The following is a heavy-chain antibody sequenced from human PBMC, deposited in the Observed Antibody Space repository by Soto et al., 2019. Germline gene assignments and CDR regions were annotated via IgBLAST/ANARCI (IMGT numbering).Heavy chain of an antibody. CDR1: GFSLYSYV. Sequence: QAQLVESGGGVVQPGGSLRLSCVASGFSLYSYVIHWVRQTPGKGLQWVAVISIDGTRTYYADSVKGRITVSRDNSKNTQYLQMYGLTIEDTAIYYCVRDLGSSDLAPWGQGTLVTVSS. CDR2: ISIDGTRT. J-gene: IGHJ5*02. V-gene: IGHV3-30*01. D-gene: IGHD6-13*01. CDR3: VRDLGSSDLAP.